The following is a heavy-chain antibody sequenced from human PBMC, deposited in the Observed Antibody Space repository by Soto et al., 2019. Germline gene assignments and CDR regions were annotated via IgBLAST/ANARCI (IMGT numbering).Heavy chain of an antibody. D-gene: IGHD4-4*01. CDR2: IKQDGSEK. CDR1: GFTFSSYW. V-gene: IGHV3-7*03. J-gene: IGHJ6*02. CDR3: ARTHDYNYYYYGMDV. Sequence: EVQLVESGGGLVQPGGSLRLSCAASGFTFSSYWMSWVRQAPGKGLEWVANIKQDGSEKYYVDSVKGRFTISRDNAKNSLYLQMNSLRAEDTAVYYCARTHDYNYYYYGMDVWGQGTTVTVSS.